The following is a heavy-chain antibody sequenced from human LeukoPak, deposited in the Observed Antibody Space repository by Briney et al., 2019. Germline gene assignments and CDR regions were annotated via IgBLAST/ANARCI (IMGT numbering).Heavy chain of an antibody. CDR3: ARGGYDILTGYPDAFDI. J-gene: IGHJ3*02. CDR1: GGTFSSYA. CDR2: IIPIFGTA. V-gene: IGHV1-69*01. D-gene: IGHD3-9*01. Sequence: GASVKVSCKASGGTFSSYAISWVRQAPGQGLEWMGGIIPIFGTANYAQKFQGRVTITADESTSTAYMELSSLRSEDTAVYYCARGGYDILTGYPDAFDIWGQGTMVTVSS.